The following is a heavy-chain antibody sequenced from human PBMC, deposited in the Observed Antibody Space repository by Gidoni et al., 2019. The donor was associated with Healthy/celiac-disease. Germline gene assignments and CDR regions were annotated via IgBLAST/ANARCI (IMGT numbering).Heavy chain of an antibody. CDR1: GFTFSSYE. CDR2: ISSSGSTI. Sequence: EVQLVESGGGLVQPGGSLRLSCAASGFTFSSYEMNWVRQAPGKGLEWVSYISSSGSTIYYADSVKGRFTISRDNAKNSLYLQMNSLRAEDTAVYYCARESLPLWYIWGQGTMVTVSS. J-gene: IGHJ3*02. CDR3: ARESLPLWYI. V-gene: IGHV3-48*03. D-gene: IGHD3-10*01.